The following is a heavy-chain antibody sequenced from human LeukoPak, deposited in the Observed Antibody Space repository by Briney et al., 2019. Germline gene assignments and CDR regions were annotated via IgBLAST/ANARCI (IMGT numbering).Heavy chain of an antibody. V-gene: IGHV3-21*01. J-gene: IGHJ4*02. CDR1: GFTFSSYS. CDR3: ARGNIVVVVAEFDY. D-gene: IGHD2-15*01. Sequence: GGSLRLSCAASGFTFSSYSMNWVRQAPGKGLEWVSSISSSSSYIYYADSVKGRFTISRDNAKNSLYLQMNSLRAEDTAVYYRARGNIVVVVAEFDYWGQGTLVTVSS. CDR2: ISSSSSYI.